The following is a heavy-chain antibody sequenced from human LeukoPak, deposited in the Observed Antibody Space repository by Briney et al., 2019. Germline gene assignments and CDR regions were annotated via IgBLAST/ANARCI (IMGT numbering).Heavy chain of an antibody. J-gene: IGHJ3*02. CDR3: ARDITSAFDI. CDR1: GDSISSSSYY. D-gene: IGHD3-10*01. Sequence: SETLSLTCTVSGDSISSSSYYWGWIRQPPGKVLEWIGSISYSGSTYYNPSLKSRVTISVDTSKNQFSLKLSSVTAADTAVYYCARDITSAFDIWGQGTMVTVSS. V-gene: IGHV4-39*07. CDR2: ISYSGST.